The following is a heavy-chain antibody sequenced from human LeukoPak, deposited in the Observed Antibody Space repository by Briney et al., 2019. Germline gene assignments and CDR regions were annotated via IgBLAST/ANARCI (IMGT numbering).Heavy chain of an antibody. Sequence: GASVRVSCKVSGYTLTELSMHWVRQAPGKGLEWMGGFDPEDGETIYAQKFQGRVTMTEDTSTDTAYMELSSLRSEDTAVYYCAAGITMIVVVPFDYWGQGTLVTVSS. CDR2: FDPEDGET. J-gene: IGHJ4*02. D-gene: IGHD3-22*01. CDR3: AAGITMIVVVPFDY. V-gene: IGHV1-24*01. CDR1: GYTLTELS.